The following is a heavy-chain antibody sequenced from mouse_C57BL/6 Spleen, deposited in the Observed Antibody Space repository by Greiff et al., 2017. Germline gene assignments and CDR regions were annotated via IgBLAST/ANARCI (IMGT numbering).Heavy chain of an antibody. Sequence: EVMLVESGGDLVKPGGSLKLSCAASGFTFSSYGMSWVGQTPEKRLEWVATISSGGSYTYYPDSVKGRYTISRDNAKNTLYLQMSSLKSDDTAMFYCARQPYGSSGDYWGQGTTLTVSS. V-gene: IGHV5-6*01. J-gene: IGHJ2*01. CDR2: ISSGGSYT. CDR1: GFTFSSYG. CDR3: ARQPYGSSGDY. D-gene: IGHD1-1*01.